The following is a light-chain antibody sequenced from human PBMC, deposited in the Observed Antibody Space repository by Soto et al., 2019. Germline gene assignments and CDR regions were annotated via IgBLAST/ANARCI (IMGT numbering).Light chain of an antibody. CDR3: QKHNSAPFT. Sequence: DIQMTQSPSSLSASVGDRVTITCRASQGISNYLAWYQQKPRKVPKLLIYSASTLQLGVPSRFSGSGSGTDFTLAISSLQPEDVATYYCQKHNSAPFTFGPGTKVDIK. V-gene: IGKV1-27*01. J-gene: IGKJ3*01. CDR2: SAS. CDR1: QGISNY.